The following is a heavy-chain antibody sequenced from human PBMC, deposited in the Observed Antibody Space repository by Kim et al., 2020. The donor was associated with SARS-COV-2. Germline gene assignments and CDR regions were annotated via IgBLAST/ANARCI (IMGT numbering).Heavy chain of an antibody. V-gene: IGHV3-15*01. Sequence: GGSLRLSCAASGFTFSSAWMSWVRQAPGKGLEWVGRVKSKSAGGTTEYAAPVQGRFTIWRDDSKNTLYLQMNSLKSEDKALYYCTTNPPSYFGYIWWSSGYWGQGTLVTVSS. CDR1: GFTFSSAW. J-gene: IGHJ4*02. CDR3: TTNPPSYFGYIWWSSGY. D-gene: IGHD3-16*01. CDR2: VKSKSAGGTT.